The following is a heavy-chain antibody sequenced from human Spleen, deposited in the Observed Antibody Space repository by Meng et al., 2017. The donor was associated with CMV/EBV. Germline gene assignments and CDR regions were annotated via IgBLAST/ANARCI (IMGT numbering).Heavy chain of an antibody. D-gene: IGHD1-26*01. V-gene: IGHV3-21*01. CDR1: GFTFCGYS. J-gene: IGHJ4*02. Sequence: GESLKISCVASGFTFCGYSMNWVRQTPGKGLEWVSSITSRSSNTYYSDSVKGRFTISRDNAKNSLYLQMNSLRDEDTAVYYCARDQIRGVVGARPRGPGDLWGQGTLVTVSS. CDR3: ARDQIRGVVGARPRGPGDL. CDR2: ITSRSSNT.